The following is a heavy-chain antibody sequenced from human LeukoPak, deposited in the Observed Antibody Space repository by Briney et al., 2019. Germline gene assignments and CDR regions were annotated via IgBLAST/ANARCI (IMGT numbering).Heavy chain of an antibody. V-gene: IGHV5-51*01. D-gene: IGHD1-7*01. CDR3: ARRPAGTRTFDY. J-gene: IGHJ4*02. CDR1: GYSFTSYW. CDR2: IYGADYTT. Sequence: GESLKISCKGSGYSFTSYWIGWVRQMPGKGLEWMGVIYGADYTTIYSPPFHGPITISADKSISTAYLQWTSLKASDTAMYYCARRPAGTRTFDYWGQGALVTVSS.